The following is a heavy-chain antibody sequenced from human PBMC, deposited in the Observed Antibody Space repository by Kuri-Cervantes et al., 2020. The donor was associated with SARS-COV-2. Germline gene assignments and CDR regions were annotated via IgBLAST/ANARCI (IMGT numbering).Heavy chain of an antibody. CDR2: ISYDGTNK. V-gene: IGHV3-30-3*01. CDR3: ARVPYYYDGSGFFYFDY. Sequence: SLRLSCAASEFTFRNYAMHWVRQAPGKGLEWVAVISYDGTNKYYADFVKGRFTISRDNSNNTLYLQMNSLRVEDTAVYYCARVPYYYDGSGFFYFDYWGQGTLVTVSS. D-gene: IGHD3-22*01. J-gene: IGHJ4*02. CDR1: EFTFRNYA.